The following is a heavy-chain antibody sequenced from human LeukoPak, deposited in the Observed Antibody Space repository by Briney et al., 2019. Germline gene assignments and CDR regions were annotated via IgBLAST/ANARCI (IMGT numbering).Heavy chain of an antibody. D-gene: IGHD5-18*01. Sequence: PGGSLRLSCAASGFTFSSYAMSWVRQAPGKRLEWVSAISGSGGSTYYADSVKGRFTISRDNSKNTLYLQMNSLRAEDTAVYYCAKSTGGYSYGLHYWGQGTLVTVSS. J-gene: IGHJ4*02. V-gene: IGHV3-23*01. CDR2: ISGSGGST. CDR1: GFTFSSYA. CDR3: AKSTGGYSYGLHY.